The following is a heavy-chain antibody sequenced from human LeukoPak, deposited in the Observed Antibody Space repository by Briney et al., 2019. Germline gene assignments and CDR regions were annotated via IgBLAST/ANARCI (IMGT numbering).Heavy chain of an antibody. J-gene: IGHJ4*02. CDR1: GFTFSSYQ. V-gene: IGHV3-48*03. CDR2: ISSSVSTI. D-gene: IGHD3-16*02. CDR3: ARDPYSYPMDY. Sequence: GGSLRLSCAASGFTFSSYQMDWVRQAPGKGLEWVSYISSSVSTIYYADSVKGRFTISRDNAKNSLYLQMNSLRAEDTAVYYCARDPYSYPMDYWGQGTLVTVSS.